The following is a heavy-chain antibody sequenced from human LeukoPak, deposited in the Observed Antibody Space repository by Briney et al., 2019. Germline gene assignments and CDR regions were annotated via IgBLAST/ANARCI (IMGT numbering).Heavy chain of an antibody. CDR1: GGSISSGGY. CDR3: AKILGQLPMEGAFDI. V-gene: IGHV4-31*03. Sequence: PSEALSLTCTVSGGSISSGGYWSWIRQHPGKGLEWIGYIYYSGSIYYNPSLKSRLIISVDTSKNQFSLKLSSVTAADTAVYYCAKILGQLPMEGAFDIWGQGTMVTVSS. CDR2: IYYSGSI. J-gene: IGHJ3*02. D-gene: IGHD2-2*01.